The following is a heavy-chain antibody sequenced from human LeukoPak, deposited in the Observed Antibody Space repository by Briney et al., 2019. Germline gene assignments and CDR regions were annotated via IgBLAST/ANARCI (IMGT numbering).Heavy chain of an antibody. J-gene: IGHJ5*02. V-gene: IGHV3-7*01. CDR1: GFTFSRYT. CDR2: IKEDGSEK. D-gene: IGHD6-13*01. CDR3: ARGHFYSISWYGPLDP. Sequence: GSLRFYCAGSGFTFSRYTFNWVRQAPGKGLEWLANIKEDGSEKNYLDSVKGRFTISRDNAKNSLYLQMNSLRAEDTALYYCARGHFYSISWYGPLDPWGQGTLVTVSS.